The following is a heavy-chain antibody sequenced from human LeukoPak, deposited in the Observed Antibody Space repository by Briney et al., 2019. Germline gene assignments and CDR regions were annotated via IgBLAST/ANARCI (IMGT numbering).Heavy chain of an antibody. V-gene: IGHV3-23*01. CDR2: IGSSGGDT. D-gene: IGHD6-6*01. CDR3: AKKIAAGPLSFDY. CDR1: GFTFSSYA. Sequence: GGSLRLSCAASGFTFSSYAMSWVRQAPGKGLEWVSAIGSSGGDTNYADSVKGRFTISRDNSKNTLYLQMNSLRAEDTAVYYCAKKIAAGPLSFDYWGQGTLVTVSS. J-gene: IGHJ4*02.